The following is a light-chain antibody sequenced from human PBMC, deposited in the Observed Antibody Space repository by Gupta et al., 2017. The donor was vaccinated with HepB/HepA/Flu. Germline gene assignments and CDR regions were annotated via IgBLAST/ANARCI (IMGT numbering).Light chain of an antibody. V-gene: IGKV1-9*01. J-gene: IGKJ4*01. CDR1: QGISSY. CDR2: AAS. Sequence: DIQLTQSPSFLSASVGDRVTITCRASQGISSYLAWYQQKPGKAPQLLIYAASTVQSGVPSRFSGSGSGTEFTLTISSLQPEDFATYCCQQRNSYPITFGGGTKVEIK. CDR3: QQRNSYPIT.